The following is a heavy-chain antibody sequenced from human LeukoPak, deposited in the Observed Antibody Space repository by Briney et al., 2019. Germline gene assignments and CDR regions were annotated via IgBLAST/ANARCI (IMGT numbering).Heavy chain of an antibody. CDR2: IIPILGIA. CDR3: ACSYSSGFWFDP. CDR1: GGTFSSYA. V-gene: IGHV1-69*04. D-gene: IGHD4-11*01. J-gene: IGHJ5*02. Sequence: GASVKVSCKASGGTFSSYAISWVRQAPGQGLEWMGRIIPILGIANYAQKFQGRVTITTDESTSTAYMELSSLRSEDTAVYYCACSYSSGFWFDPWGQGTLVTVSS.